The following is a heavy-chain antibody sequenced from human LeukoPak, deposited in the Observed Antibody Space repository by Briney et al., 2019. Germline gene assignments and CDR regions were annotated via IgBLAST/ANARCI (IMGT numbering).Heavy chain of an antibody. CDR1: GGSISSGSYY. D-gene: IGHD4-17*01. Sequence: PSETLSLTCTVSGGSISSGSYYWSWIRQPAGKGLEWIGRIYTSGSTNYNPSLKSRVTMSVDTSKNQFSLKLSSVTAADTAVYYCARGGTVTPDWHYYMDVWGKGTTVTISS. J-gene: IGHJ6*03. CDR3: ARGGTVTPDWHYYMDV. CDR2: IYTSGST. V-gene: IGHV4-61*02.